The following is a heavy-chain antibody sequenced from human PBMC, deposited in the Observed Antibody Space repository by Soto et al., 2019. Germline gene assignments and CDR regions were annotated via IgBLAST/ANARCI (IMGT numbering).Heavy chain of an antibody. D-gene: IGHD4-17*01. Sequence: GGSLRLSCAASGFTFSSYWMHWVRQAPGKGLVWVSRINSDGSSTNYADSVKGRFTISRDNAKNTLYLQMNSLRAEDTAVYYCARDYGDFGDCFDPWGQGTLVTVS. CDR1: GFTFSSYW. V-gene: IGHV3-74*01. J-gene: IGHJ5*02. CDR3: ARDYGDFGDCFDP. CDR2: INSDGSST.